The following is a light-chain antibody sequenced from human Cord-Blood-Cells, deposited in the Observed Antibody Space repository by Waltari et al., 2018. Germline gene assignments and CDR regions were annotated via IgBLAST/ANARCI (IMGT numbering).Light chain of an antibody. CDR3: QQRSNWPPT. J-gene: IGKJ3*01. CDR1: QSVSSY. V-gene: IGKV3-11*01. CDR2: DAS. Sequence: EIVLTQSPATLSLSPGARATLSCRASQSVSSYLAWYQQKPGQAPMLLIYDASNRATGIPARFSGSGSGTYFTLTISSLEPEDLAVYYCQQRSNWPPTFGPGTKVDIK.